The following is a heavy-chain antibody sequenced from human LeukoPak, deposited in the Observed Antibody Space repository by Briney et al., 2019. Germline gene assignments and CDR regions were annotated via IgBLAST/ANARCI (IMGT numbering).Heavy chain of an antibody. D-gene: IGHD3-22*01. Sequence: GGSLRLSCAVSGITLSNYGMSWVRQAPGKGLEGVAGISDSGGRTNYADSVKGRFTISRDNPKKTLYLQMNRLRAEDTAVYFCAKRGVVIRVILVGFHKEAYYFDSWGQGALVTVSS. J-gene: IGHJ4*02. CDR2: ISDSGGRT. V-gene: IGHV3-23*01. CDR1: GITLSNYG. CDR3: AKRGVVIRVILVGFHKEAYYFDS.